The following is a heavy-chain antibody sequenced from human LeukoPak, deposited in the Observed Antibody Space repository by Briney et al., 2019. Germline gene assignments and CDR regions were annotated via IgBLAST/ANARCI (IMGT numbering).Heavy chain of an antibody. CDR2: IWYDGSNK. D-gene: IGHD6-6*01. J-gene: IGHJ1*01. V-gene: IGHV3-33*01. CDR1: GFTFSSYG. CDR3: ARDLITSSTAYFQH. Sequence: GRSLRLSCAASGFTFSSYGMHWVRQAPGKGLEWVAVIWYDGSNKYYADSVKGRFTISRDNSKNTLYLQMNSLRAEDTAVYYCARDLITSSTAYFQHWGQGTLVTVSS.